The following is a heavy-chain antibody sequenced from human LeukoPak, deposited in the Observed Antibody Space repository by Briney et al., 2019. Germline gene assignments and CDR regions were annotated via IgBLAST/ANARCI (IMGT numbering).Heavy chain of an antibody. Sequence: PSETLSLTCTVSGGSISNYYWTWIRQPPGKGLEWIGYIYYSGRTNYNPSLKSRVTMSVDTSNNQFSLKLTSVTAADTAVYYCARDQEWLKYWGQGTLVTVSS. CDR3: ARDQEWLKY. D-gene: IGHD3-3*01. V-gene: IGHV4-59*12. CDR1: GGSISNYY. J-gene: IGHJ4*02. CDR2: IYYSGRT.